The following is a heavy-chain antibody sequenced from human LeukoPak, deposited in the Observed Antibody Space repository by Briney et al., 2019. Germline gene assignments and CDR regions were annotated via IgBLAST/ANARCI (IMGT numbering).Heavy chain of an antibody. V-gene: IGHV1-2*02. CDR3: ARESYDILTGQEGGVTWFDP. J-gene: IGHJ5*02. CDR2: INPNSGGT. CDR1: GYTFTGYY. Sequence: VASVKVSCKASGYTFTGYYMHWVRQAPGQGLEWMGWINPNSGGTNYAQKFQGRVTMTRDTSISTAYMELSRLRSDDTAVYYCARESYDILTGQEGGVTWFDPWGQGTLVTVSS. D-gene: IGHD3-9*01.